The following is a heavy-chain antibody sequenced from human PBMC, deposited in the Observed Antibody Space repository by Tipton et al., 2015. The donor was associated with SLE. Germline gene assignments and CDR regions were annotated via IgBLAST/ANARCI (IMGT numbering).Heavy chain of an antibody. CDR3: ARDLDEYSILDAFDI. CDR1: GYSISSGYY. Sequence: TLSLTCAVSGYSISSGYYWSWIRQPPGKGLEWIGYIYTSGSTNYNPSLKSRVTISVDTSKNQFSLKLSSVTAADTAVYYCARDLDEYSILDAFDIWGQGTMVTVSS. CDR2: IYTSGST. D-gene: IGHD6-6*01. J-gene: IGHJ3*02. V-gene: IGHV4-4*09.